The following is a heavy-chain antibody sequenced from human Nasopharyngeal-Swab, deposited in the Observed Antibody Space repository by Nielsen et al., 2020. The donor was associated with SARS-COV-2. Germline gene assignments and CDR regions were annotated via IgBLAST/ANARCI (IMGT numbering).Heavy chain of an antibody. D-gene: IGHD6-19*01. V-gene: IGHV3-21*01. CDR1: GFTFSSYS. CDR2: ISSSSSYI. Sequence: GESLKISCAASGFTFSSYSMNWVRQAPGKGLEWVSSISSSSSYIYYADSVKGRFTISRDNAKSSLYLQMNSLRAEDTAVYYCARARGEQWLVRSRYMDVWGKGTTVTVSS. CDR3: ARARGEQWLVRSRYMDV. J-gene: IGHJ6*03.